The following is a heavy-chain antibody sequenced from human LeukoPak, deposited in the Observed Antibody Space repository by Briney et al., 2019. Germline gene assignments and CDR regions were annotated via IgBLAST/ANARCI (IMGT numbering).Heavy chain of an antibody. CDR1: GFTFSSYA. V-gene: IGHV3-23*01. J-gene: IGHJ4*02. CDR2: ISGSGGST. Sequence: GGSLRLSCAASGFTFSSYAMSWVRQAPGKGLEWVSAISGSGGSTYYADSVKGRFTIYRDNSKNPLYLQMNSLRAEDTAVYYCAKVVYSGYDISSSHFDYWGQGTLVTVSS. D-gene: IGHD5-12*01. CDR3: AKVVYSGYDISSSHFDY.